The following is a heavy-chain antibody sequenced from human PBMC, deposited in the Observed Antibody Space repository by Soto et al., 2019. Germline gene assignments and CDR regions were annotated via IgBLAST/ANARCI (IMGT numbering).Heavy chain of an antibody. CDR1: GGSINSSSW. V-gene: IGHV4-4*02. J-gene: IGHJ4*02. Sequence: PSETLSLTCAVSGGSINSSSWWTWVRQPPGKGLEWIGEIFHSGSTNHNPSLKSRLTMSVDKSNNQFSLMLTSVTAADTAVYYCARSKEELTTAEIDYWGQGALVTVSS. CDR3: ARSKEELTTAEIDY. CDR2: IFHSGST. D-gene: IGHD4-17*01.